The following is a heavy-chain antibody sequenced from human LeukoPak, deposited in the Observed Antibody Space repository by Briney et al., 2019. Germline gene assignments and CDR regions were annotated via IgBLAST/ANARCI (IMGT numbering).Heavy chain of an antibody. V-gene: IGHV3-64D*06. Sequence: GGSLRLSCSVSGLTFSTYVMHWVRQAPGKGLEYVSAISSDGDNTYYADSVKGRFTISRDNSKNTLYLQMSSLRADDTAVYYCVRGTGYWGQGTLVTVSS. CDR2: ISSDGDNT. CDR1: GLTFSTYV. J-gene: IGHJ4*02. CDR3: VRGTGY.